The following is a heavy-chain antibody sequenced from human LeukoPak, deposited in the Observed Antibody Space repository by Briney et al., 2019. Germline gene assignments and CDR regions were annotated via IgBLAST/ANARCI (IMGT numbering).Heavy chain of an antibody. Sequence: GASVKVSCKASVYTFTSYDINWVRQATGQGVEWMGWMNPNSGNTGYAQKFQGRVTMTRNTSISTAYMELSSLRSEDTAVYYCARGRRYFDQWRGLYYFDYWGQGTLVTVSS. D-gene: IGHD3-9*01. J-gene: IGHJ4*02. CDR1: VYTFTSYD. CDR2: MNPNSGNT. CDR3: ARGRRYFDQWRGLYYFDY. V-gene: IGHV1-8*01.